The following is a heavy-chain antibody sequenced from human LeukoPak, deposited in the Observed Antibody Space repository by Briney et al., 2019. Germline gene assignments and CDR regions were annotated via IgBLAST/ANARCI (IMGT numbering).Heavy chain of an antibody. CDR2: ISYSGST. D-gene: IGHD6-13*01. J-gene: IGHJ5*02. CDR3: ARRRSSNSYSWFEP. V-gene: IGHV4-39*01. CDR1: GGSISSSGYN. Sequence: SETLSLTCTVSGGSISSSGYNWGWIRHPPGKGLKWIGSISYSGSTYYNPSLKSRVTTSADTSKNQFSLKLNSVTAADTAVYYCARRRSSNSYSWFEPWGQGTLVTVSS.